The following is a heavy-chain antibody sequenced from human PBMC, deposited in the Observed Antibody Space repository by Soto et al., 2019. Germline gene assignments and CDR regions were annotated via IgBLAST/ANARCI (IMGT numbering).Heavy chain of an antibody. D-gene: IGHD3-16*02. J-gene: IGHJ4*02. CDR2: IYHSGST. CDR1: GGSISSSNW. V-gene: IGHV4-4*02. CDR3: ARAYYDYVWGSYRLDY. Sequence: ASETLSLTCAVSGGSISSSNWWSWVRQPPGKGLEWIGEIYHSGSTNYNPSLKNRVTISVDKSKNQFSLKLSSVTAADTAVYYCARAYYDYVWGSYRLDYWGQGTLVTVSS.